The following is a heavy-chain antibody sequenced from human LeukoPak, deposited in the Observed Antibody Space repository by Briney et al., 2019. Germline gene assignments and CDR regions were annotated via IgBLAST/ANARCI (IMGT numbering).Heavy chain of an antibody. D-gene: IGHD3-10*01. Sequence: GGSLRLSCTVSGFTLSSYEMTWFRQAPGKGLEWVAVISYDGSNKYYADSVKGRFTISRDNSKNTLYLQMNSLRAEDTAVYYCAKDLQRAYYYGSGRLGNWFDPWGQGTLVTVSS. CDR2: ISYDGSNK. V-gene: IGHV3-30*18. CDR3: AKDLQRAYYYGSGRLGNWFDP. J-gene: IGHJ5*02. CDR1: GFTLSSYE.